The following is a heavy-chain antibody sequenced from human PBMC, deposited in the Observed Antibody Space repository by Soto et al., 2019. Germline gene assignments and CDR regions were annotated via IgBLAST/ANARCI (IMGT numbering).Heavy chain of an antibody. D-gene: IGHD5-12*01. CDR2: IYYSGST. J-gene: IGHJ4*01. CDR1: GGSISSGGYS. CDR3: ARTRVYAYYYFDF. Sequence: SETLSLTCTVSGGSISSGGYSWNWIRQHPGKGLEWIGYIYYSGSTYYSPSLKSRVTMFLDASKNQFSLKLSSVTSADTAVYYRARTRVYAYYYFDFWGQGAMVTVCS. V-gene: IGHV4-31*03.